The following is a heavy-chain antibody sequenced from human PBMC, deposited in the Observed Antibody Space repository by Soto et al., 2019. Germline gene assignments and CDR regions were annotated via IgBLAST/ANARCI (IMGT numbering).Heavy chain of an antibody. CDR1: GYSFTSYG. D-gene: IGHD3-22*01. J-gene: IGHJ4*02. CDR2: ISGHNGNT. V-gene: IGHV1-18*04. CDR3: ARHRFNYYDDTVYYYFDY. Sequence: ASVKVSCKASGYSFTSYGISWVRQAPGQGPEWMGWISGHNGNTNHPQSLQGRVTMTTDTSRNTAYMELRSLRSDDTAVYYCARHRFNYYDDTVYYYFDYWGQGTLVTV.